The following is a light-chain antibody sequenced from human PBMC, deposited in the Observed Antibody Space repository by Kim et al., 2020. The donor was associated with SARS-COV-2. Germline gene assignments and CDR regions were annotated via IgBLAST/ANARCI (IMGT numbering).Light chain of an antibody. CDR2: AAS. Sequence: ASTGDRVTITCRASQGISSYLDWYQQKPGKAPKLLIYAASTVQSGVPSRFSGSGSGTDFTLTISCLQSEDFATYYCQQYYSYPRTFGQGTKVDIK. J-gene: IGKJ1*01. V-gene: IGKV1-8*01. CDR3: QQYYSYPRT. CDR1: QGISSY.